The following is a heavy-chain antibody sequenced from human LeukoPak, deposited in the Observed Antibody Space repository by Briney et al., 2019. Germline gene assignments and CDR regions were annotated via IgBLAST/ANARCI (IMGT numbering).Heavy chain of an antibody. V-gene: IGHV7-4-1*02. J-gene: IGHJ4*02. CDR2: INTNTGNP. Sequence: ASVKVSWKASGYTFTGYYMHWVRQAPGQGLEWMGWINTNTGNPTYAQGFTGRFVFSLDTSVSTAYLQISSLKAEDTAVYYCARCRYYDFWSGYYSRFDYWGQGTLVTVSS. D-gene: IGHD3-3*01. CDR3: ARCRYYDFWSGYYSRFDY. CDR1: GYTFTGYY.